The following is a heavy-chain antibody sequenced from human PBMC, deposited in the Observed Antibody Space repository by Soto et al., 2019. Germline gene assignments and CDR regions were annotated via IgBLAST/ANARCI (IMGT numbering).Heavy chain of an antibody. Sequence: SETLSLTCAVNGGSFIGYYWNWIRQPPGKGLEWIGEINHSGSTNYNPSLKSRVTISIDTSKNQFSLNLNSVTAADTAVYYCARGHGYSSSWYYWGQGTLVTV. V-gene: IGHV4-34*01. CDR2: INHSGST. D-gene: IGHD6-13*01. J-gene: IGHJ4*02. CDR1: GGSFIGYY. CDR3: ARGHGYSSSWYY.